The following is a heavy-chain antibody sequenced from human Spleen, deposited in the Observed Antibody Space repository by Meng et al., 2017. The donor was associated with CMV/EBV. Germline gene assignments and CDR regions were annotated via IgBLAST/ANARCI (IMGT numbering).Heavy chain of an antibody. CDR3: AGDRYYHGMDV. V-gene: IGHV3-13*03. CDR1: GFTFSNYD. J-gene: IGHJ6*02. D-gene: IGHD1-26*01. Sequence: GGSLRLSCAACGFTFSNYDMHWVRQPTGKGLEWVSVIGSAGDTDYPGSVKGQFPICRENAKNSLYLQMNGLRAGDTAVYYCAGDRYYHGMDVWGQGTTVTVSS. CDR2: IGSAGDT.